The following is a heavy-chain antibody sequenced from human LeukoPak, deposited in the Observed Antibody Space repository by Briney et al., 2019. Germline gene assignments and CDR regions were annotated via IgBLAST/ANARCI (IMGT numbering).Heavy chain of an antibody. CDR3: AELGITMIGGV. CDR2: IRPDGSAT. Sequence: GGSLRLSCAASGFTFSNYWMHWVRQAPGKGLVWVSRIRPDGSATSYADSVKGRFTISRDNAKNSLYLQMNSLRAEDTAVYYCAELGITMIGGVWGKGTTVTISS. J-gene: IGHJ6*04. D-gene: IGHD3-10*02. V-gene: IGHV3-74*01. CDR1: GFTFSNYW.